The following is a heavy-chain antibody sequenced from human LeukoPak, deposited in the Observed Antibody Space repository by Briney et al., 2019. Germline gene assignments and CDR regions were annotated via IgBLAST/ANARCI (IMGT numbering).Heavy chain of an antibody. CDR1: GGSISSGGYY. CDR2: IYYSGST. V-gene: IGHV4-31*03. D-gene: IGHD2-15*01. J-gene: IGHJ3*01. Sequence: TLSLTCTVSGGSISSGGYYWSWIRQHPGKGLEGIGYIYYSGSTYYNPSLKSRITISVDTSKNQFSLKLSSVTAADTAVYYCARGCSGGSCAWGIDVXGQGTMVTVSS. CDR3: ARGCSGGSCAWGIDV.